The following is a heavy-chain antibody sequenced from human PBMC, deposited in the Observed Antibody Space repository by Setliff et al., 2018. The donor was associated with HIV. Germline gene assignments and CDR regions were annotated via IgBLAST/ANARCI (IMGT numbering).Heavy chain of an antibody. J-gene: IGHJ4*02. CDR1: GYTFTSYI. V-gene: IGHV1-46*01. Sequence: ASVKVSCKASGYTFTSYILHWVRQAAGQGLEWVGRIAPSSGGIHYAQKFQDRVTMTRDTSTSTVYMDLSRLRSEDTAVYYCAREFPGGTKGFDYWGPGTLVTVSS. CDR2: IAPSSGGI. CDR3: AREFPGGTKGFDY. D-gene: IGHD1-1*01.